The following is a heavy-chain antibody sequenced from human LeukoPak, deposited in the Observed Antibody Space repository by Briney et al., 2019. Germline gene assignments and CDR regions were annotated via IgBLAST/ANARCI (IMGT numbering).Heavy chain of an antibody. D-gene: IGHD2-21*02. CDR3: ARRRWVTLDP. J-gene: IGHJ5*02. Sequence: SETLSLTCTVSGVSISSSNSYWGWIRQPPGRGLEWIGSIYYSGNTYYNASLKSQVSISIDTSKNQFSLRLTSVTAADTAVYYCARRRWVTLDPWGQGTLVTVSS. V-gene: IGHV4-39*01. CDR1: GVSISSSNSY. CDR2: IYYSGNT.